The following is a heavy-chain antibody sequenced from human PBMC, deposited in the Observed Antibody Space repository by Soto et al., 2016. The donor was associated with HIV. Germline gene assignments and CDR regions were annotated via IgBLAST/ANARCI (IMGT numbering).Heavy chain of an antibody. CDR2: ISYDGSNK. V-gene: IGHV3-30*04. D-gene: IGHD2-15*01. Sequence: VQLVESGGGVVQPGRSLRLSCAASGFTFSSYAMHWVRQAPGKGLEWVAVISYDGSNKYYADSVKGRFTISRDNSKNTLYLQMNSLRAEDTAVYYCARVPCSGGSCYYVYWGQGTLVTVSS. CDR3: ARVPCSGGSCYYVY. J-gene: IGHJ4*02. CDR1: GFTFSSYA.